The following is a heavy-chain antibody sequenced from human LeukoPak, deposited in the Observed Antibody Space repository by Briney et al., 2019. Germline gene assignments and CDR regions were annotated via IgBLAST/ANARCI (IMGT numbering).Heavy chain of an antibody. CDR2: SRNKPNSYTT. V-gene: IGHV3-72*01. Sequence: GGSLRLSCAASGFTFSDHYMDWVRQAPGKGLEWVGRSRNKPNSYTTEYAASVKGRFTISRDESKNSLDLQMNSLRAEDTAVYYCAKDPLRYGVGMLPIDYWGQGTLVTVSS. CDR3: AKDPLRYGVGMLPIDY. D-gene: IGHD4-17*01. CDR1: GFTFSDHY. J-gene: IGHJ4*02.